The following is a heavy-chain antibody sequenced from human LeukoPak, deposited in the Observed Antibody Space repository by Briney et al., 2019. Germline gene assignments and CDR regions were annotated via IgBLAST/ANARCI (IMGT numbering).Heavy chain of an antibody. V-gene: IGHV4-59*01. D-gene: IGHD5-18*01. CDR1: GGSISSYY. J-gene: IGHJ4*02. CDR3: AREMMVDTAMALFGY. CDR2: IYYSGST. Sequence: ASETLSLTCTVSGGSISSYYWSWIRQPPGKGLEWIGYIYYSGSTNYNPSLKSRVTISVDTSKNQFSLKLSSVTAADTAVYYCAREMMVDTAMALFGYWGQGTLVTVSS.